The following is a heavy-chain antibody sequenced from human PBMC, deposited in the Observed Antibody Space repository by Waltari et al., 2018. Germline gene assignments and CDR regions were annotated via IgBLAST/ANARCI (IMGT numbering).Heavy chain of an antibody. J-gene: IGHJ4*02. D-gene: IGHD6-13*01. CDR2: SNHSGRT. Sequence: QVQLQQWGAGLLKPSETLSLTCAVYGGSFSGYYWGWIRRPPGKGLEWIGESNHSGRTHYNPSLKSGVTISVDTSKNQFSLKLSSVTAADTAGYYCARGVVGQQLTPIDYWGQGTLVTVSS. CDR3: ARGVVGQQLTPIDY. V-gene: IGHV4-34*01. CDR1: GGSFSGYY.